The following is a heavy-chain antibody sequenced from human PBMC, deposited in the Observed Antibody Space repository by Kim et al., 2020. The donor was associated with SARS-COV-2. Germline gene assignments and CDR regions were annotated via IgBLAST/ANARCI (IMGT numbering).Heavy chain of an antibody. CDR3: AREKDWGSSSGLDY. CDR2: IHSSENT. CDR1: GASISGYF. Sequence: SETLSLTCNVSGASISGYFWSWVRQPAGKGLEWIGRIHSSENTNYNPSLKTRVTLSVDTAKNQFSLKLTSVTAADTAVYYCAREKDWGSSSGLDYWGQG. J-gene: IGHJ4*02. V-gene: IGHV4-4*07. D-gene: IGHD7-27*01.